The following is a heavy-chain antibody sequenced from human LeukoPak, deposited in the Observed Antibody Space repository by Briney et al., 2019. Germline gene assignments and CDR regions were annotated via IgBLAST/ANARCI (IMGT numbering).Heavy chain of an antibody. D-gene: IGHD4-17*01. CDR2: ISGSGGST. CDR1: GFTFSSYA. Sequence: GGSLRLSCAASGFTFSSYAMSRVRQAPGKGLEWVSAISGSGGSTYYADSVKGRFAISRDNSKNTLYLQMNSLRAEDTAVYYCAKKFRGTTVISGDYFDYWGQGTLVTVSS. V-gene: IGHV3-23*01. J-gene: IGHJ4*02. CDR3: AKKFRGTTVISGDYFDY.